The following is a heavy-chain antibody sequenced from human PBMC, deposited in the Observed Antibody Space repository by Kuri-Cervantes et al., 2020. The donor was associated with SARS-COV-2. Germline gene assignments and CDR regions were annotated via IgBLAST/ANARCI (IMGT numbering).Heavy chain of an antibody. CDR3: AKVSNTEDGNPTSGYFDY. D-gene: IGHD2/OR15-2a*01. J-gene: IGHJ4*02. CDR2: IKSKTDGGTT. CDR1: GFSFSNAW. Sequence: GGSLRLSCAASGFSFSNAWMNWVRQAPGKGLEWVGRIKSKTDGGTTDYAAPVRGRFTISRDNSKNTLYLQMNSLRAEDTAVYYCAKVSNTEDGNPTSGYFDYWGQGTLVTVSS. V-gene: IGHV3-15*07.